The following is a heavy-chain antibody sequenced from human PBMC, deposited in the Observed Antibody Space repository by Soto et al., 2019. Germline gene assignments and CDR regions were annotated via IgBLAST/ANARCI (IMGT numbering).Heavy chain of an antibody. V-gene: IGHV1-18*01. CDR1: GYTFTSYG. D-gene: IGHD1-1*01. Sequence: QVQLVQSGAEVKKPGASVKVSCKASGYTFTSYGISWVRQAPGQGLEWMGWISAYNGNTNYAQKLQGRVTMTPATSTSTAYMELRSLRSDDTAVYSCARRRSTTPYYYYYGMDVWGQGTTVTVSS. J-gene: IGHJ6*02. CDR3: ARRRSTTPYYYYYGMDV. CDR2: ISAYNGNT.